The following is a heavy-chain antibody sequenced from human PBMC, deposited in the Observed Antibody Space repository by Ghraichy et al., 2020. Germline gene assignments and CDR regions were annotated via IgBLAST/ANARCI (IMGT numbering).Heavy chain of an antibody. V-gene: IGHV3-48*01. CDR3: APDYYDNSGQPLISFDI. CDR1: GFTFSTYS. Sequence: GGSLRLSCAASGFTFSTYSMNWVRQAPGKGLEWVSYISSSSSTMYYADSVKGRFTISRDNAKNSLYLQMNSLRAEDTAVYYCAPDYYDNSGQPLISFDIWGQGTMVTVSS. D-gene: IGHD3-22*01. CDR2: ISSSSSTM. J-gene: IGHJ3*02.